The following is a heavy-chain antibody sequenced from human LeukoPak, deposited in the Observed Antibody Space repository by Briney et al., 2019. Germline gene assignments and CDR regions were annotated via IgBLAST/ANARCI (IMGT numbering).Heavy chain of an antibody. CDR3: AKGSRGYTNYYFDY. V-gene: IGHV3-23*01. J-gene: IGHJ4*02. CDR1: GFSFSGYA. D-gene: IGHD5-18*01. Sequence: GGSLRLSCAASGFSFSGYAMAWVRQAPGKGPECVATISGSGVSTFYANSVKGRFTISRDNSRNTVHLQMNSLRAEDTAIYYCAKGSRGYTNYYFDYWGQGTLVPVSS. CDR2: ISGSGVST.